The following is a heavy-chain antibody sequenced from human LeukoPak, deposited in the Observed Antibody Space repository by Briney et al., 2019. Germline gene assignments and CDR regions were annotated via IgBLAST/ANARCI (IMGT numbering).Heavy chain of an antibody. J-gene: IGHJ5*02. V-gene: IGHV4-59*01. CDR3: ARGPRGTMISFDP. D-gene: IGHD3-22*01. Sequence: PSETLSLTCIVSGGSISNYYWGWIRQPPGKGLEWIGYIFYSGSTDYNPSLKSRVTISIDTSKNQFSLKLSSVTAADTAVYYCARGPRGTMISFDPWGQGTLVTVSS. CDR2: IFYSGST. CDR1: GGSISNYY.